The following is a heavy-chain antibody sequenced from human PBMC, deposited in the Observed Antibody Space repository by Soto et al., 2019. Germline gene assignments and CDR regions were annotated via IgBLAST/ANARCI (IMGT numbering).Heavy chain of an antibody. CDR2: THHSRGT. J-gene: IGHJ4*02. CDR1: GDSIIGTHW. CDR3: ARLWTTVANDY. D-gene: IGHD4-17*01. V-gene: IGHV4-4*02. Sequence: SETLSLTCAVSGDSIIGTHWWSWVRRPPGKGLEFIGETHHSRGTNYNPSLRSRVTMSLDKSKNQLSLILYSVTAADTAVYYCARLWTTVANDYWGQGTLVTVS.